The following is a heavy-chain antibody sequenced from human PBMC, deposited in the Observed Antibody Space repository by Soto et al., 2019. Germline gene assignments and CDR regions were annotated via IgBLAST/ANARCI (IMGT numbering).Heavy chain of an antibody. J-gene: IGHJ4*01. CDR3: ARSPNDCGEYTVLEV. Sequence: SQTLSLPSNVSGGAIRRGGYHWVCIRQHPEKGLDWIGHVYSTGSVFYNPSLETRVDISLDTSNDCFSLHLPSVTAADTPIYYCARSPNDCGEYTVLEVWGHGT. CDR1: GGAIRRGGYH. D-gene: IGHD4-17*01. V-gene: IGHV4-31*03. CDR2: VYSTGSV.